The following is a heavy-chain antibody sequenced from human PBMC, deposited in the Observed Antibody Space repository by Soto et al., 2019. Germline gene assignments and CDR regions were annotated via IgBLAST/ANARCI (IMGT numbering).Heavy chain of an antibody. D-gene: IGHD5-18*01. CDR3: ARDHSYGYIDY. Sequence: GGSLRLSCAASGFTFSSHWMHWVRQAPGKGLLWVSRINEDGSATTYADSVRGRFTISRDNAKGTLYLQMNSLRADDTAVYYCARDHSYGYIDYWGQGTRVTVSS. CDR2: INEDGSAT. V-gene: IGHV3-74*01. CDR1: GFTFSSHW. J-gene: IGHJ4*02.